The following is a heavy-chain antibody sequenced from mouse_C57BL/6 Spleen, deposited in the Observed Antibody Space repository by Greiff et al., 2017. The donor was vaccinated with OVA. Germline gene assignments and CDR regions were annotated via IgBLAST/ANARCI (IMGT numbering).Heavy chain of an antibody. V-gene: IGHV1-18*01. CDR3: ARGGGYGSSYYAMDY. CDR2: INPNNGGT. J-gene: IGHJ4*01. D-gene: IGHD1-1*01. Sequence: EVMLVESGPELVKPGASVKIPCKASGYTFTDYNMDWVKQSHGKSLEWIGDINPNNGGTIYNQKFKGKATLTVDKSSSTAYMELRSLTSEDTAVYYCARGGGYGSSYYAMDYWGQGTSVTVSS. CDR1: GYTFTDYN.